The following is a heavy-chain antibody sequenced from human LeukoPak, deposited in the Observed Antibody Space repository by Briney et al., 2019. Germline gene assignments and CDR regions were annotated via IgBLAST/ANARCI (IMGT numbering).Heavy chain of an antibody. CDR1: GFTLSSYW. CDR2: INSDGSST. CDR3: ARARRGGSYSTDY. D-gene: IGHD1-26*01. Sequence: GGSLRLSCAASGFTLSSYWMHWVRQAPGKGLVWVSRINSDGSSTSYADSVKGRFTISRDNAQNTLYPQMNSLSAEDTAVYYCARARRGGSYSTDYWGQGTLVTVSS. J-gene: IGHJ4*02. V-gene: IGHV3-74*01.